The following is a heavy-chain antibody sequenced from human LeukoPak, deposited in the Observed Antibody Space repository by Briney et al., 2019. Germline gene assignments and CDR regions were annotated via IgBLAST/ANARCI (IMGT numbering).Heavy chain of an antibody. J-gene: IGHJ4*02. CDR1: GGSFSGYY. CDR3: ARGYSYGSGGSLGY. V-gene: IGHV4-34*01. D-gene: IGHD3-10*01. CDR2: INHSGST. Sequence: SETLSLTCAVYGGSFSGYYWSWIRQPPGKGLEWNGEINHSGSTNYNPSLKSRVTISVDTSKNQFSLKLSSVTAADTAVYYCARGYSYGSGGSLGYWGQGTLVTVSS.